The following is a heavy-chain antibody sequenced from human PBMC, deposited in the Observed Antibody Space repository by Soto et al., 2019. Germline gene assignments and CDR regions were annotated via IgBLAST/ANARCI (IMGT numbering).Heavy chain of an antibody. D-gene: IGHD2-15*01. CDR1: GGSISSYY. Sequence: SETLSLTCTVSGGSISSYYWSWIRQPPGKGLEWIRYIYYSGSTNYNPSLKSRVTISVDTSKNQFSLKLSSVTAADTAVYYCARHDLYCSGGSCYPGYYYMDVWGKGTTVTVSS. CDR3: ARHDLYCSGGSCYPGYYYMDV. V-gene: IGHV4-59*08. CDR2: IYYSGST. J-gene: IGHJ6*03.